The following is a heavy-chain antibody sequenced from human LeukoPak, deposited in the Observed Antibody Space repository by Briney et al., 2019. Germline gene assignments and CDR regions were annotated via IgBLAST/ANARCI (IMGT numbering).Heavy chain of an antibody. CDR1: GFTFGKYW. J-gene: IGHJ4*02. CDR3: ARDQYDTWSRRGNFDS. D-gene: IGHD3-3*01. V-gene: IGHV3-7*03. CDR2: IKLDGSEK. Sequence: GGSLRLSCVASGFTFGKYWMSWVRQAPGKGLEWVANIKLDGSEKNYVDPVKGRFTISRDNTKNSLYLQMNSLRAEDTAVFYCARDQYDTWSRRGNFDSWGQGTLVIVSS.